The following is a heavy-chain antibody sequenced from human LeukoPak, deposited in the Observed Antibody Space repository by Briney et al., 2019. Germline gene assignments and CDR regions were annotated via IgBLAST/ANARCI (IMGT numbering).Heavy chain of an antibody. CDR3: ARDGRGNIFRGVFEF. CDR1: GGSITNYY. D-gene: IGHD3-10*01. V-gene: IGHV4-59*01. CDR2: IYYSGST. Sequence: SETLSLTCTVSGGSITNYYCSWIRQPPGKGLVWIGYIYYSGSTNYNPSLKSRVTISVDTSKNQFSLKLTSVTAADTAFYYCARDGRGNIFRGVFEFWGQGTLVTVSS. J-gene: IGHJ4*02.